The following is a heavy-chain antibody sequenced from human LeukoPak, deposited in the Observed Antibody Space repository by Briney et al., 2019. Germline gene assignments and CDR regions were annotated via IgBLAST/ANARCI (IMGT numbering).Heavy chain of an antibody. V-gene: IGHV3-23*01. CDR3: AKVAGYSYVGVYYFDY. Sequence: PGGSLRLSCAASGFTFSSYGMSWVRQAPGKGLEWVSAISGSSGSTYYADSVKGRFTISRDNSKNTLYLQMNSLRAEDTAVYYCAKVAGYSYVGVYYFDYWGQGTLVTVSS. D-gene: IGHD5-18*01. CDR1: GFTFSSYG. CDR2: ISGSSGST. J-gene: IGHJ4*02.